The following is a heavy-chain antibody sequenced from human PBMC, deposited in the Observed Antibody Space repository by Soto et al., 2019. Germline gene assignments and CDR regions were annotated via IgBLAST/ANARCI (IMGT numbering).Heavy chain of an antibody. CDR1: GGSITGGSISSTTYY. J-gene: IGHJ4*02. V-gene: IGHV4-39*01. CDR2: FFIGGNT. Sequence: SETLCLTCTVSGGSITGGSISSTTYYWGWMRQPPGKGLEWIASFFIGGNTYYNPSLKSRVTTSVDTSKNEFSLMLGSVTAAVTAVYFCARRLGFDIGAYYWGQGVLVTVA. CDR3: ARRLGFDIGAYY. D-gene: IGHD3-10*01.